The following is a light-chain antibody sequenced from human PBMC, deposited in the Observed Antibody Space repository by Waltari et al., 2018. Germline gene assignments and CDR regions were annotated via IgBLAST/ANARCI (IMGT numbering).Light chain of an antibody. CDR1: SSEVGGYNS. CDR2: DVS. Sequence: QSALTQPRSVSGSPGQSVTISCTGTSSEVGGYNSVSWYQQDPGKAPKLLIFDVSERPSGVADRFSGSKSGNTASLTISGLQAEDEADYHCCSFAAGNTVIFGGGTKLTVV. CDR3: CSFAAGNTVI. J-gene: IGLJ2*01. V-gene: IGLV2-11*01.